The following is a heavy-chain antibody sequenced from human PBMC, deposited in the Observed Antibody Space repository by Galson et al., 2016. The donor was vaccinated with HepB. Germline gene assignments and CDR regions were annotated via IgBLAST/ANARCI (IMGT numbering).Heavy chain of an antibody. V-gene: IGHV3-30*04. CDR1: GFTFSTYA. CDR3: ARDLQVPAAIEGMDG. CDR2: ISYDGSHK. J-gene: IGHJ6*02. Sequence: SLRLSCAASGFTFSTYAIHWVRQAPGKGLEWVAVISYDGSHKYYADSVKGRFTISRDNSKDTLYLQMNSLRAEDTAVYYCARDLQVPAAIEGMDGWGQGTTVTVSS. D-gene: IGHD2-2*02.